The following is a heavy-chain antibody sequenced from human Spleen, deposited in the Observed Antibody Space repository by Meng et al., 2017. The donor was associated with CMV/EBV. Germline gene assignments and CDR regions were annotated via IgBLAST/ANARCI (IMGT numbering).Heavy chain of an antibody. D-gene: IGHD2-15*01. CDR1: GFTFSSYR. V-gene: IGHV3-21*01. CDR3: ARGETCSGGSCYLYYFDY. J-gene: IGHJ4*02. CDR2: ISSESAYI. Sequence: GGSLRLSCAASGFTFSSYRLNWVRQAPGKGLEWVSSISSESAYIDYADSVKGRFTISRDNDENSLYLQMNSLRAEDTAVYYCARGETCSGGSCYLYYFDYWGQGTLVTVSS.